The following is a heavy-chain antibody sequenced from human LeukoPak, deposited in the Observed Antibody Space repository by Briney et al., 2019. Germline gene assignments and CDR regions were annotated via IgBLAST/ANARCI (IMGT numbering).Heavy chain of an antibody. CDR1: GGSISYYY. J-gene: IGHJ4*02. CDR2: IYHSGSA. Sequence: NPSETLSLTCTVSGGSISYYYWSWIRLTPGKGLEWIGYIYHSGSAYYNPSLKSRVIISVDMSKNQFSLKLSSVTAADTAVYYCARAPGPFDYWGQGTLVTVSS. CDR3: ARAPGPFDY. V-gene: IGHV4-4*09.